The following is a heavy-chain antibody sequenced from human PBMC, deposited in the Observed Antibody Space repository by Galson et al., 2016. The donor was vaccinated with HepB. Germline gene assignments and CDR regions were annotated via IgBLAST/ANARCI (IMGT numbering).Heavy chain of an antibody. Sequence: SLRLSCAASGFTFSNHGMHWVRQAPGKGLEWVAVMSYDGSNENYAESVKGRFTIFRDNSNSTLYVQMNNLRAEDTAVYYCAKGGICGGYAAYYFDSWGQGTLVTVSP. J-gene: IGHJ4*02. CDR3: AKGGICGGYAAYYFDS. V-gene: IGHV3-30*18. D-gene: IGHD2-21*01. CDR1: GFTFSNHG. CDR2: MSYDGSNE.